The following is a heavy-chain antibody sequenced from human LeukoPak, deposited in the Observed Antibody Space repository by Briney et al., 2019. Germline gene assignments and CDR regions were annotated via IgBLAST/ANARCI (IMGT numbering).Heavy chain of an antibody. V-gene: IGHV4-59*01. J-gene: IGHJ4*02. CDR1: GGSISSYY. CDR3: ARRVGAAAGKKYFDY. D-gene: IGHD6-13*01. CDR2: IYYSGST. Sequence: SETLSLTCTVSGGSISSYYWSWIRQPPGKGLEWIGYIYYSGSTNYNPSLKSRVTISVDTSKNQFSLKLSSVTAADTAVYYCARRVGAAAGKKYFDYWDQGTLVTVSS.